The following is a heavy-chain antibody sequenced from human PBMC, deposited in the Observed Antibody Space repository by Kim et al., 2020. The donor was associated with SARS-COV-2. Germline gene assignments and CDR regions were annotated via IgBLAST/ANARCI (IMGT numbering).Heavy chain of an antibody. CDR1: GFTFSSYS. V-gene: IGHV3-48*02. Sequence: GGSLRLSCAASGFTFSSYSMNWVRQAPGKGLEWVSYISSSSSTIYYADSVKGRFTISRDNAKNSLYLQMNSLRDEDTAVYYCAREFSSWSGSYYDILTGYYCGQCGSFDYWGQGTLVTVSS. CDR3: AREFSSWSGSYYDILTGYYCGQCGSFDY. D-gene: IGHD3-9*01. J-gene: IGHJ4*02. CDR2: ISSSSSTI.